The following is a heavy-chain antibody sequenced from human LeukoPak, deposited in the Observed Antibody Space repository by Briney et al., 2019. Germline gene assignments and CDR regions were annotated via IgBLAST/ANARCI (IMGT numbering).Heavy chain of an antibody. Sequence: SETLSLTCTVSGGSISSYYWSWIRQPPGKGLEWIGYIYYSGSTNYNPSLKSRVTISVDTSKNQFSLKLSSVTAADTAVYYCARASSYGPGDFDYWGQGTPVTVSS. D-gene: IGHD3-10*01. J-gene: IGHJ4*02. V-gene: IGHV4-59*01. CDR1: GGSISSYY. CDR2: IYYSGST. CDR3: ARASSYGPGDFDY.